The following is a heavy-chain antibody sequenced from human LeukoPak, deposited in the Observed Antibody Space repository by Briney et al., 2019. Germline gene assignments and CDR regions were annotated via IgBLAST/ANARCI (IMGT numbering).Heavy chain of an antibody. J-gene: IGHJ4*02. CDR2: ISSSGSTI. D-gene: IGHD3-16*02. CDR1: GFTFSSYE. Sequence: GGSLRLSCAASGFTFSSYEMNWVRQAPGKGREWVSYISSSGSTIYYADSVKGRFTISRDNAKNSLYLRMNSLRAEDTAVYYCASPYYDYVWGSYRFDYWGQGTLVTVSS. V-gene: IGHV3-48*03. CDR3: ASPYYDYVWGSYRFDY.